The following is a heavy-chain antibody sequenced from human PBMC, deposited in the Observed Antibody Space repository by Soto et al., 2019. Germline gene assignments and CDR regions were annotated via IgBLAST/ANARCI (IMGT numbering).Heavy chain of an antibody. J-gene: IGHJ3*02. Sequence: GGSLRLSCAASGFTFSGSAMHWVRQASGKGLEWVGRIRSKANSYATAYAASVKGRFTISRDDSKNTAYLQMNSLKTEDTAVYYCTRLPVGADAFDIWGQGTMVTVSS. D-gene: IGHD1-26*01. V-gene: IGHV3-73*01. CDR1: GFTFSGSA. CDR3: TRLPVGADAFDI. CDR2: IRSKANSYAT.